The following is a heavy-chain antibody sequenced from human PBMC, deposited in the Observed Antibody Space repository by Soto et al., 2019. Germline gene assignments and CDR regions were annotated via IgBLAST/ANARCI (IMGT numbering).Heavy chain of an antibody. CDR2: IKSKTDGGTN. Sequence: GGSLRLSCAASGFTFSNAWMNWVRQAPGKGLEWVGRIKSKTDGGTNDYAAPVKGRFTISRDDSKNTLYLQMNSLKTEDTAVYYCTTDYSRFLEWLSNWFDPWGQGTLVTVSS. CDR1: GFTFSNAW. J-gene: IGHJ5*02. D-gene: IGHD3-3*01. CDR3: TTDYSRFLEWLSNWFDP. V-gene: IGHV3-15*07.